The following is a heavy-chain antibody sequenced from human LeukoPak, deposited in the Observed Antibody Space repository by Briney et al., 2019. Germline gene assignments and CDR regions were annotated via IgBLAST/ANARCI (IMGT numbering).Heavy chain of an antibody. CDR2: FDPEDGET. V-gene: IGHV1-24*01. J-gene: IGHJ4*02. CDR1: GYTLTELS. Sequence: ASVKVSCKVSGYTLTELSMHWLLQAPGKGVVGMGGFDPEDGETIYAQKFQGRVTMTEDTPTDTAYMELSSLRSEDTAVYYCATAAGIYYGSGSYFNYWGPGTLVTVSS. D-gene: IGHD3-10*01. CDR3: ATAAGIYYGSGSYFNY.